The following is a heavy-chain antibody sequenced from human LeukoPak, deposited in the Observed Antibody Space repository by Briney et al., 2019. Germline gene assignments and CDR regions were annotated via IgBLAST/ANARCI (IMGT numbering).Heavy chain of an antibody. CDR3: ARVVVVAATVRNNWFDP. CDR2: IYYSGST. J-gene: IGHJ5*02. D-gene: IGHD2-15*01. V-gene: IGHV4-39*01. Sequence: SETLSLTCTVSGGSISSSSYYWGWIRQPPGKGLEWIGSIYYSGSTYYNPSLKSRVTISVDTSKNQFSLKLSSVTAADTAVYDRARVVVVAATVRNNWFDPWGQGTLVTVSS. CDR1: GGSISSSSYY.